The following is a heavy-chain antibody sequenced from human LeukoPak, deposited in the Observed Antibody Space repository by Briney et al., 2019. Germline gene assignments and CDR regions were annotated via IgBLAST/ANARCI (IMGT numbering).Heavy chain of an antibody. V-gene: IGHV3-66*01. CDR2: IYSGGST. CDR1: GFTVSSNY. CDR3: ARRNAGDFDY. J-gene: IGHJ4*02. Sequence: GGSLRLSCAASGFTVSSNYMSWVRQAPGKGLEWVSVIYSGGSTYYADSVKGRFTISRDNAKNTLYLQMNSLRAEDTAVYYCARRNAGDFDYWGQGTLVTVSS.